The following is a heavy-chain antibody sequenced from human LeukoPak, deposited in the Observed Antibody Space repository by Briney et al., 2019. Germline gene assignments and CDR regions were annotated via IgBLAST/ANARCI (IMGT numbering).Heavy chain of an antibody. J-gene: IGHJ5*02. CDR3: ARSDYDRSVAWFDP. CDR2: IYPHDSDT. V-gene: IGHV5-51*01. Sequence: PGESLKISCKGSGYSFTNYWIGWVRQMPGKGLEWMGIIYPHDSDTRYSPSLQGQVTISADKSISTAYLQWSSLKASDTAMYYCARSDYDRSVAWFDPWGQGTLVTVSS. CDR1: GYSFTNYW. D-gene: IGHD3-22*01.